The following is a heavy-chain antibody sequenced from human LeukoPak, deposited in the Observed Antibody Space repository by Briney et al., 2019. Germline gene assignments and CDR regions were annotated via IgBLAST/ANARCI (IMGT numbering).Heavy chain of an antibody. J-gene: IGHJ5*02. CDR2: IRYDGSNK. D-gene: IGHD3-10*01. V-gene: IGHV3-30*02. CDR1: GFTFSSYG. CDR3: ARDRSQEFDP. Sequence: GGSLRLSCAASGFTFSSYGMHWVRQAPGKGLEWVAFIRYDGSNKYYADSVKGRFSISRDNSKNTLYLQMNRLRADDTAVYYCARDRSQEFDPWGQGTLVTVSS.